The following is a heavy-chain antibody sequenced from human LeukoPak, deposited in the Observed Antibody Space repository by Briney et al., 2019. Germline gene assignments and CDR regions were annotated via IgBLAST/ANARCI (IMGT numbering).Heavy chain of an antibody. D-gene: IGHD6-13*01. CDR3: ATDSGYSRKARFDP. Sequence: GGSLRLSCVASGFMFRSYGMHWVRQAPGKGLEWVAVIWYDGSYEYYVDSVKGRFTISRDNSNNTLFLQMNSLRVEDTAVYYCATDSGYSRKARFDPWGQGTLVTVSS. J-gene: IGHJ5*02. CDR1: GFMFRSYG. CDR2: IWYDGSYE. V-gene: IGHV3-33*01.